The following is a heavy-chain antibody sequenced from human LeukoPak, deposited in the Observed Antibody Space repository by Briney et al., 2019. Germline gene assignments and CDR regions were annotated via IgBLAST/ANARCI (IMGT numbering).Heavy chain of an antibody. CDR3: AKNPSLGTYFRFDS. CDR2: ISGSGGTT. V-gene: IGHV3-23*01. Sequence: GGSLTLSCTASGFTFINYAVSWVRQVPGKGLEWVSAISGSGGTTYYADSVKSRFTISRDNSKNTLYLQMNSLRAEDTAIYYCAKNPSLGTYFRFDSWGQGTLVTVSS. J-gene: IGHJ5*01. CDR1: GFTFINYA. D-gene: IGHD2/OR15-2a*01.